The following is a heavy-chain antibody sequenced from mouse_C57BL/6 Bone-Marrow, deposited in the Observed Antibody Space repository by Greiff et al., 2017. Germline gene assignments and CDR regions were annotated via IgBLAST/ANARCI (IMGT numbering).Heavy chain of an antibody. V-gene: IGHV10-3*01. CDR2: IRSKSSNYAT. D-gene: IGHD2-2*01. Sequence: EVMLVESGGGLVQPKGSLKLSCAASGFTFNTYAMHWVRQAPGKGLEWVARIRSKSSNYATYYADSVKYRFPISRDDSQSMLYLQMNNLKTEDTAMYYCVRDRVRESSYAMDYWGQGTSVTVSS. CDR3: VRDRVRESSYAMDY. CDR1: GFTFNTYA. J-gene: IGHJ4*01.